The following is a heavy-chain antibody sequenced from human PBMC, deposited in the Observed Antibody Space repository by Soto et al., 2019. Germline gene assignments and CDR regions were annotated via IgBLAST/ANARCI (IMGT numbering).Heavy chain of an antibody. CDR2: ISHDGNTH. J-gene: IGHJ4*02. CDR3: AKDRGGDCPANSCYFGADY. V-gene: IGHV3-30*18. D-gene: IGHD2-2*01. Sequence: VQMVESGGGVVQPGKSLRLSCETSGFTFKFYGMHWVRQAPGKGLECVAVISHDGNTHYYADSVKGRFTISRDNSKNTMYLLMNSLRLDNSSTYYCAKDRGGDCPANSCYFGADYWGQGALVTVSS. CDR1: GFTFKFYG.